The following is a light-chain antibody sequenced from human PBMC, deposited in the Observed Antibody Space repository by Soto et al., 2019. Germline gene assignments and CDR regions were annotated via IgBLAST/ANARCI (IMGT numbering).Light chain of an antibody. CDR3: QQYEKWPPWT. J-gene: IGKJ1*01. V-gene: IGKV3-15*01. CDR1: QSVSTN. CDR2: GAS. Sequence: EIVMTQSPATLSVSPGERATLSCRASQSVSTNLAWYQHRPGQAPRLLIYGASTRATAIPARFSGSGSGTEFSLTIRSLQSEDFAIYYCQQYEKWPPWTFGKGTKVDIK.